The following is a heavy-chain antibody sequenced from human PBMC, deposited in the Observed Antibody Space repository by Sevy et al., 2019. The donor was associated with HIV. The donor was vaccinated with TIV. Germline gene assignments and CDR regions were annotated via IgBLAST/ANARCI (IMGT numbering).Heavy chain of an antibody. CDR2: LSYDGSNK. CDR3: AADDEPDSYYFDMDV. Sequence: GGSLRLSCAASGFTFSSYAMHWVRQAPGKGLEWVAVLSYDGSNKNYADSVKGRFTISRDNTKNSLYLQMDGLRAEDTALYYCAADDEPDSYYFDMDVWGQGTTVTVSS. J-gene: IGHJ6*02. CDR1: GFTFSSYA. V-gene: IGHV3-30-3*01.